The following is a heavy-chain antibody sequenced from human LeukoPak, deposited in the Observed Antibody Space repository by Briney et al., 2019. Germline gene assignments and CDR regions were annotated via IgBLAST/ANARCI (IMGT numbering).Heavy chain of an antibody. CDR1: GFTLSSYA. D-gene: IGHD6-19*01. CDR2: ISGSGGST. CDR3: AKDAVAGHHSGFDY. J-gene: IGHJ4*02. Sequence: GGSLRLSCTVSGFTLSSYAMSWVRQAPGKGLEWVSAISGSGGSTYYADSVKGRFIISRDNSKNTLYLQMNSLRVEDTAVYNCAKDAVAGHHSGFDYWGQGTLVTVSS. V-gene: IGHV3-23*01.